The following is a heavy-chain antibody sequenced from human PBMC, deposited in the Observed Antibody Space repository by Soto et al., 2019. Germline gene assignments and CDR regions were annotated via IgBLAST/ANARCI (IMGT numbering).Heavy chain of an antibody. Sequence: ASVKVSCKASGGTFSSYAISWVRQAPGQGLEWMGGIIPIFGTANYAQKFQGRVTITADESTSTAYMELSSLRSEDTAVYYCARDLATVTTFISVDWFDPWGQGTLVTVSS. CDR1: GGTFSSYA. D-gene: IGHD4-4*01. J-gene: IGHJ5*02. CDR2: IIPIFGTA. CDR3: ARDLATVTTFISVDWFDP. V-gene: IGHV1-69*13.